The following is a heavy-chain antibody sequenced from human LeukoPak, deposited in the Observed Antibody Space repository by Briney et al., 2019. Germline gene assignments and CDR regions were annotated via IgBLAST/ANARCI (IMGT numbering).Heavy chain of an antibody. J-gene: IGHJ4*02. V-gene: IGHV1-24*01. Sequence: GASVKVSCKVSGYTLTELSMHWVRQAPGKGLEWMGGFDPEDGETIYAQKFQGRVTMTEDTSTDTAYMELSSLRSGDTAVYYCVAFDDSSGYYYRADYWGQGTLVTVSS. D-gene: IGHD3-22*01. CDR1: GYTLTELS. CDR3: VAFDDSSGYYYRADY. CDR2: FDPEDGET.